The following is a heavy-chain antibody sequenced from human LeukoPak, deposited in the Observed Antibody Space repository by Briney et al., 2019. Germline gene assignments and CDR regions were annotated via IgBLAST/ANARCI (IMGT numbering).Heavy chain of an antibody. V-gene: IGHV3-30*04. CDR1: GFTFSSYA. CDR2: ISYDGSNK. Sequence: GGSLRLSCAASGFTFSSYAMHWVRQAPGKGLEWVAVISYDGSNKYYADSVKGRFTISRDNSKNTLYLQMNSLRAEDTAVYYCARDTGIAMGSPFDYWGQGTLVTVSS. J-gene: IGHJ4*02. D-gene: IGHD6-19*01. CDR3: ARDTGIAMGSPFDY.